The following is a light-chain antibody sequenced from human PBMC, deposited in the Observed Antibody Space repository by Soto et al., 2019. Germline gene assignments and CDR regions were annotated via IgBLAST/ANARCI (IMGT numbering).Light chain of an antibody. Sequence: QSVLTQPASVSGSPGQSITISCTGTSSDVGGYNYVSWYQQHPGKAPKLMIYEVSNRPSGVSSRFSGSKSGNTASLTISGLQAEDEADYYCSSYTSSSTSFGTGTKVTVL. V-gene: IGLV2-14*01. CDR1: SSDVGGYNY. CDR3: SSYTSSSTS. J-gene: IGLJ1*01. CDR2: EVS.